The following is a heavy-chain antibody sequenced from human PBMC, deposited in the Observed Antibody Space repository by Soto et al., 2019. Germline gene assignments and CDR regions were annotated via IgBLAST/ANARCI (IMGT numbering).Heavy chain of an antibody. J-gene: IGHJ6*02. V-gene: IGHV3-7*01. CDR2: IKHDGSEK. CDR1: GFTFSAYW. CDR3: AIITRGFSMDV. Sequence: EVQLVESGGGLVQPGGSLRLSCAASGFTFSAYWMSWVRQTPGKGLEWVANIKHDGSEKYYVDSVKGQFTISRDNAKNSLFLEINSRKAEDTAVCYWAIITRGFSMDVWGQGTTVTVSS. D-gene: IGHD1-20*01.